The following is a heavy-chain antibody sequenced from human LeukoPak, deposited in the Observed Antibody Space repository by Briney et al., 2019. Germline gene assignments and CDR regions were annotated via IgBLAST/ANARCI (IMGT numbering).Heavy chain of an antibody. V-gene: IGHV4-59*01. CDR2: IYYSGST. CDR1: GGSISSYY. CDR3: ARGVTHYDFWSGPLSYFDY. J-gene: IGHJ4*02. D-gene: IGHD3-3*01. Sequence: PSETLSLTCTVSGGSISSYYWSWIRQPPGKGLEWIGYIYYSGSTNYNPSLKSRVTISVDTSKNQFSLKLSSVTAADTAVYYCARGVTHYDFWSGPLSYFDYWGQGTLVTVSS.